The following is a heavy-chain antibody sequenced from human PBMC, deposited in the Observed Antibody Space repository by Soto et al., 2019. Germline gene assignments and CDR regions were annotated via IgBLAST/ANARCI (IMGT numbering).Heavy chain of an antibody. Sequence: TLSLTCTVSGGSISSGGYYWSWIRQHPGKGLEWIGYIDYSGSTYYNPSLKSRVTISVDTSKNHFSLKLSSVTAADTAVYYCARDPMGPRYYYDSSGYSNWGQGTLVTVSS. J-gene: IGHJ4*02. D-gene: IGHD3-22*01. CDR2: IDYSGST. CDR3: ARDPMGPRYYYDSSGYSN. CDR1: GGSISSGGYY. V-gene: IGHV4-31*03.